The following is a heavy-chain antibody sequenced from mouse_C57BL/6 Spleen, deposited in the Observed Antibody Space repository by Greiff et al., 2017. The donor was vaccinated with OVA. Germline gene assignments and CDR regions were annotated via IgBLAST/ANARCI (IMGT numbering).Heavy chain of an antibody. Sequence: QVQLQQSGPELVKPGASVKISCKASGYAFSSSWMNWVKQRPGKGLEWIGRIYPGDGDTNYNGKFKGKATLTADKSSSTAYMQLSSLTSEDSAVYFCARSLFYGNYVLAMDYWGQGTSVTVSS. D-gene: IGHD2-1*01. J-gene: IGHJ4*01. V-gene: IGHV1-82*01. CDR3: ARSLFYGNYVLAMDY. CDR2: IYPGDGDT. CDR1: GYAFSSSW.